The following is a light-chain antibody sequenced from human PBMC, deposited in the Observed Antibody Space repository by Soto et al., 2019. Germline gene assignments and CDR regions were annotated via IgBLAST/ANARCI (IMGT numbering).Light chain of an antibody. V-gene: IGLV2-14*01. CDR1: SSDVGGYNY. CDR2: EVI. J-gene: IGLJ1*01. CDR3: GSYTSASTLV. Sequence: QSVLTQPASVSGSPGQSITISCTGTSSDVGGYNYVSWYQQHPGKAPKLMIYEVINRPSGVSNRFSGSKSGNTASLTISGLQAEDVADYYCGSYTSASTLVFGTGTKVTVL.